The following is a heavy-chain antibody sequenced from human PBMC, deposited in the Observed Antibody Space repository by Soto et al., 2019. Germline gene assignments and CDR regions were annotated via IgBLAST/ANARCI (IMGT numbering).Heavy chain of an antibody. Sequence: QVQLVQSGAEVKKPGSSVKVSCKASGGTFSSYAISWVRQAPGQGREWMGGIIPIFGTANYAQKFQGRVTITADESTSTAYMELSSLRSEDTAVYYCASCSGGSCYEDRYYYGMDVWGQGTTVTVSS. CDR1: GGTFSSYA. J-gene: IGHJ6*02. V-gene: IGHV1-69*01. CDR3: ASCSGGSCYEDRYYYGMDV. CDR2: IIPIFGTA. D-gene: IGHD2-15*01.